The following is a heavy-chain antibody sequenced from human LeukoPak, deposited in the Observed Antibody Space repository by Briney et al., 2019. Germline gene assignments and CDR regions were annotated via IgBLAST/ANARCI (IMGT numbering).Heavy chain of an antibody. D-gene: IGHD2-2*01. CDR3: AVQLLFDY. CDR1: GFSFSSDA. Sequence: GASLRLSCAASGFSFSSDAMSWVRQAPGKGLEWVSAISGSGGSTYYADSVKGRFTISRDNSKNTLYLQMNSLRAEDTAVYYCAVQLLFDYWGQGTLVTVSS. J-gene: IGHJ4*02. CDR2: ISGSGGST. V-gene: IGHV3-23*01.